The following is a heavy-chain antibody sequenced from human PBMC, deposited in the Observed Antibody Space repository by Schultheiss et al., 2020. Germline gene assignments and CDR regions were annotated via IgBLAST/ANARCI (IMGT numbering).Heavy chain of an antibody. J-gene: IGHJ3*02. CDR3: ARRTSPEAFDI. Sequence: GGSLRLSCAASGFTFSSYSMNWVRQAPGKGLEWVSYISSSSSYIYYADSVKGRFTISRDNAKNSLYLQMNSLRAEDTAVYYCARRTSPEAFDIWGQGTMVTVSS. D-gene: IGHD1-7*01. V-gene: IGHV3-21*05. CDR1: GFTFSSYS. CDR2: ISSSSSYI.